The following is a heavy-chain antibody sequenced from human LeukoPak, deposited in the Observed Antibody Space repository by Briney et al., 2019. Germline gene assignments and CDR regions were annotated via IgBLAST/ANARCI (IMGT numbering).Heavy chain of an antibody. V-gene: IGHV5-51*01. CDR1: GYSFNSYW. Sequence: GESLKISCKRSGYSFNSYWIGWVRQMPGKGLEWMGIIYPGDSDTRYSPSFQGQVTISADKSISTAYLQWSSLKASDTAMYYYARLRVDSGTDLGDFDYWGQGTLVTVSS. J-gene: IGHJ4*02. CDR3: ARLRVDSGTDLGDFDY. D-gene: IGHD1-26*01. CDR2: IYPGDSDT.